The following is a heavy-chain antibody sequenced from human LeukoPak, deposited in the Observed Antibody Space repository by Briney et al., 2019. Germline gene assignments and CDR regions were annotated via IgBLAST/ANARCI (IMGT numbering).Heavy chain of an antibody. CDR2: ISGSGGST. V-gene: IGHV3-23*01. CDR1: GFTFSRYA. D-gene: IGHD3-22*01. CDR3: AKDHDYYDSSGYYYFDY. J-gene: IGHJ4*02. Sequence: GGSLRLSCAASGFTFSRYAMSWVRQAPGKGLEWVSAISGSGGSTYYADSVKGRFTISRNNSKNTLYLQMNSLRAEDTAVYYCAKDHDYYDSSGYYYFDYWGQGTLVTVSS.